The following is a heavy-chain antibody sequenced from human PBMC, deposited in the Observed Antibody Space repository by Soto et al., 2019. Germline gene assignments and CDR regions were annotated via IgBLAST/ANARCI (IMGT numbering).Heavy chain of an antibody. J-gene: IGHJ6*02. D-gene: IGHD3-16*01. CDR2: FFSSGTT. CDR1: GDSISSGNKY. CDR3: ARVPSPFDYYYAMDV. Sequence: VQLRESGPGLVKPSQTLSLTCTVSGDSISSGNKYWSWIRQPPGKGLEWIGYFFSSGTTYYNPSLKGRVSISLDASENQFSLKFASVTDADSAVYYCARVPSPFDYYYAMDVWGQGTTVTVSS. V-gene: IGHV4-30-4*01.